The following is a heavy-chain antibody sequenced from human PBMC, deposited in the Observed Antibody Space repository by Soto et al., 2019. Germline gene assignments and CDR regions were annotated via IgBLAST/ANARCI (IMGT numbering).Heavy chain of an antibody. V-gene: IGHV4-61*02. CDR1: GGSISSGGYY. CDR2: IYTSGST. J-gene: IGHJ4*02. D-gene: IGHD1-26*01. CDR3: ARVYSGSYYEFDY. Sequence: QVQLQESGPGLVKPSQTLSLTCTVSGGSISSGGYYWSWIRQPAGKGLEWIGRIYTSGSTNYNPSLKSRVTMSVDTSKNQFSLKLSSVTAADTAVYYCARVYSGSYYEFDYWGQGTLVTVSS.